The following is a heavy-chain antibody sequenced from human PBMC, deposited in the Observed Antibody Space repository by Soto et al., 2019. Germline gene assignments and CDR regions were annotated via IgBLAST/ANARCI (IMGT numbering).Heavy chain of an antibody. Sequence: SETPSLTCTVSGGSISSSSYYWGWIRQPPGKGLEWIGSIYYSGSTYYNPSLKSRVTITADESTSTAYMELSSLRSEDTAVYYCARAGTVLCGGHCYDYWGQGTLVTVSS. CDR1: GGSISSSSYY. J-gene: IGHJ4*02. CDR3: ARAGTVLCGGHCYDY. D-gene: IGHD2-21*02. CDR2: IYYSGST. V-gene: IGHV4-39*07.